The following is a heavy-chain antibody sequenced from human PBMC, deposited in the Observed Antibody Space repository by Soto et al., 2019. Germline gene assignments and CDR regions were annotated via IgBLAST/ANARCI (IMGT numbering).Heavy chain of an antibody. CDR1: EINFSTDA. CDR3: SKGSLILLEPFAY. CDR2: ITSLGST. V-gene: IGHV3-23*01. J-gene: IGHJ4*02. D-gene: IGHD2-8*02. Sequence: WGDLRLSCAASEINFSTDAMSWFRQAPGKGLEWVSTITSLGSTYYPDSVKGRFTISRDSSKNLLYLQMNSLRDEDTAVYYFSKGSLILLEPFAYWVQGSLV.